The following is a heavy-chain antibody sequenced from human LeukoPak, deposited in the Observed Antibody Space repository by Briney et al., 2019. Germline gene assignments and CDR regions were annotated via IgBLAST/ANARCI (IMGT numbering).Heavy chain of an antibody. CDR2: VISKTDGGTT. CDR1: GFTFSNAW. J-gene: IGHJ4*02. CDR3: TTQADY. V-gene: IGHV3-15*01. Sequence: KRGGSQISPRAASGFTFSNAWMSWVRQAPGKGLEWVGRVISKTDGGTTDYAAPVKGRFTISRDDSKNTLYLQMNSLKTEDTAVYYCTTQADYWGQGTLVTVSS.